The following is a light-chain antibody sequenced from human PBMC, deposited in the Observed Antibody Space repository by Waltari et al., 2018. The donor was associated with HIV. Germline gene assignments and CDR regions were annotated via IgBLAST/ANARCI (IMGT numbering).Light chain of an antibody. CDR2: GAS. J-gene: IGKJ3*01. V-gene: IGKV1-39*01. CDR1: QNIDTF. CDR3: LQTYNTPLT. Sequence: DIQMTQSPPSLSASVGGRVTITCRPSQNIDTFVSWYQQKPGEAPRLLISGASAVQSGVPSWFSGGGSVTDFTLTISSLQPEDFATYFCLQTYNTPLTFGPGTKVDVK.